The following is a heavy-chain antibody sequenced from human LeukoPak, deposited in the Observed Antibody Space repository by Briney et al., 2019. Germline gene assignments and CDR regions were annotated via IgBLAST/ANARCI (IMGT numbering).Heavy chain of an antibody. CDR3: ARGYYDSSGNPYFDY. CDR1: GFTFSSYE. D-gene: IGHD3-22*01. J-gene: IGHJ4*02. V-gene: IGHV3-48*03. CDR2: ISSSGSTI. Sequence: GGSLRLSCAASGFTFSSYEMNWVRQAPGKGLEWASYISSSGSTIYYADSVKGRFTISRDNAKNSLYLQMNSLRAEDTAVYYCARGYYDSSGNPYFDYWGQGTLVTVSS.